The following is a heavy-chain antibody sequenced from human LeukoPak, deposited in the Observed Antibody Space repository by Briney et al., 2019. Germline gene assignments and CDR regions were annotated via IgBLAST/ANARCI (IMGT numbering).Heavy chain of an antibody. D-gene: IGHD2-2*01. CDR2: IVVGSGNT. CDR3: AADPLYCSSTSWGSGLYYYYGMDV. Sequence: SVKVSCKASGFTFTSSAVQWVRQARGQRLEWIGWIVVGSGNTNYAQKFQEGVTITRDMSTSTAYMELSSLRSEDTAVYYCAADPLYCSSTSWGSGLYYYYGMDVWGKGTTVTVSS. CDR1: GFTFTSSA. V-gene: IGHV1-58*01. J-gene: IGHJ6*04.